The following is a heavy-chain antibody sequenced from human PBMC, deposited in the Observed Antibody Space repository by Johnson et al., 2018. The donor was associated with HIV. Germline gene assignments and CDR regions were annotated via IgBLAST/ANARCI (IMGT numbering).Heavy chain of an antibody. CDR3: TTPSGSYVSSYDALDI. V-gene: IGHV3-7*05. Sequence: VQLVESGGDLVQPGGSLRLSCAASGFTFRSYWMSWVRQAPGKGLEWVANIKEDGSEKYYVDSVKGRFTISRDDSKNTLYLQMNSLKTEDTAVYYCTTPSGSYVSSYDALDIWGQGTMVTVSS. J-gene: IGHJ3*02. CDR2: IKEDGSEK. D-gene: IGHD1-26*01. CDR1: GFTFRSYW.